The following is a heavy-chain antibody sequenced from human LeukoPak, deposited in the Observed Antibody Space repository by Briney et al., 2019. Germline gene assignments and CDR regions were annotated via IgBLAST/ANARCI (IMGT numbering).Heavy chain of an antibody. CDR2: ISYDGSNK. CDR3: AKPRWFGWSDAFDI. J-gene: IGHJ3*02. V-gene: IGHV3-30*18. D-gene: IGHD3-10*01. Sequence: GRSLRLSCAASGFTFSSYGMHWVRQAPGKGLEWVAVISYDGSNKYYADSVKGRFTISRDNSNNTLYLQMNSLRAEDTAVYYCAKPRWFGWSDAFDIWGQGTMVTVS. CDR1: GFTFSSYG.